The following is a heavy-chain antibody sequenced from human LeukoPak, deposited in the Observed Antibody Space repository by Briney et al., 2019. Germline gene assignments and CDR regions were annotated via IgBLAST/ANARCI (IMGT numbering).Heavy chain of an antibody. CDR3: ARDQGPRVPDGYSPFDY. V-gene: IGHV1-18*01. J-gene: IGHJ4*02. D-gene: IGHD2-15*01. CDR2: ISAYNGNT. CDR1: GYTFTSYG. Sequence: VASVKVSCKASGYTFTSYGISWVRQAPGQGLEWMGWISAYNGNTNYAQKLQGRVTMTTDTSTSTAYMELRSLRSDDTAVYYCARDQGPRVPDGYSPFDYWGQGTLVTVSS.